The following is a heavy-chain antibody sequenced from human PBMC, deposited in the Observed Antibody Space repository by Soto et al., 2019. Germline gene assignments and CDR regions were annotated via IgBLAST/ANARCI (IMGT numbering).Heavy chain of an antibody. V-gene: IGHV3-23*01. CDR1: GFTFSSYA. Sequence: GGSLRLSCAASGFTFSSYAMSWVRQAPGKGLEWVSAISGSGGSTYYADSVKGRFTISRDNSKNTLYLQMNSLRAEDTAVYYCAKTGYGSGSYYTLDDPWGQGTLVTVSS. CDR3: AKTGYGSGSYYTLDDP. D-gene: IGHD3-10*01. CDR2: ISGSGGST. J-gene: IGHJ5*02.